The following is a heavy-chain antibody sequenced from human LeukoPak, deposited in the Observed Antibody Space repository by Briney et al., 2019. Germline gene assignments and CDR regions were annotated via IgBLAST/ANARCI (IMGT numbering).Heavy chain of an antibody. CDR1: GFTFSDYY. V-gene: IGHV3-11*04. CDR3: AREKDTAMVTTLGY. D-gene: IGHD5-18*01. CDR2: ISSSGSTI. Sequence: GGSLRLSCAASGFTFSDYYMSWIRQAPGKGLEWVSYISSSGSTIYYADSVKGRFTISRDNAKNSLYLQMNSLRAEDTAVYYCAREKDTAMVTTLGYWGQGTLVTVSS. J-gene: IGHJ4*02.